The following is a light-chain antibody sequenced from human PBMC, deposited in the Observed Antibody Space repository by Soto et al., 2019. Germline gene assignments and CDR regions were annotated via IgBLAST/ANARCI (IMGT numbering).Light chain of an antibody. CDR2: GAS. J-gene: IGKJ1*01. Sequence: EIVLTQSPGTLSLSPGERATLSCRASQSVSSTDLIWYQQKPGQAPRPLIYGASSRATGVPDRFSGGGSGTDFTLTISRLEPEDCAVYYCQHFVNSLTWTFGQGTKVEIK. V-gene: IGKV3-20*01. CDR1: QSVSSTD. CDR3: QHFVNSLTWT.